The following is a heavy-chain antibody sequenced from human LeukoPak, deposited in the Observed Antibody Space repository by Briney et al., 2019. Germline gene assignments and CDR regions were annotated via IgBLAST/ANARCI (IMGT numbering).Heavy chain of an antibody. Sequence: GGPLRLSCAASGFTFSSYWMSWLRQAPGKGLEWVANVKQDGSEKYYVDSVKCRFTISRDNAKNTLYLQMNSLRAEDTAVYYCARDRGSSSSGGWFDPWGQGTLVTVSS. CDR2: VKQDGSEK. D-gene: IGHD6-13*01. V-gene: IGHV3-7*01. J-gene: IGHJ5*02. CDR3: ARDRGSSSSGGWFDP. CDR1: GFTFSSYW.